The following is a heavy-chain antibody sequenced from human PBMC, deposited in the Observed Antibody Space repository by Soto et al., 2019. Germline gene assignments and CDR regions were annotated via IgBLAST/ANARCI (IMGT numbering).Heavy chain of an antibody. Sequence: ASVKVSARLLVIHLPLMISHGCDRPLEKGLNGWGGISTDRGDKIYPQNLQGRVTMTTDSSTSTVYMELKSLRSDDTAVYYCARDDLNRGGKYFDYWGQGTLVTVSS. J-gene: IGHJ4*02. CDR1: VIHLPLM. CDR2: ISTDRGDK. D-gene: IGHD2-15*01. V-gene: IGHV1-18*01. CDR3: ARDDLNRGGKYFDY.